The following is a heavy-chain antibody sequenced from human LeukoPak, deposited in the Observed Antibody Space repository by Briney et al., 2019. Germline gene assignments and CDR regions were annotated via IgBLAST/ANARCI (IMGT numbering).Heavy chain of an antibody. D-gene: IGHD6-13*01. J-gene: IGHJ4*02. CDR2: FDPEDGET. CDR3: AKIAAAGAMDFDY. Sequence: ASVKVSCKVSGYTLTELSMHWVRQAPGKGLEWMGGFDPEDGETIYAQKFQGRVTMTEDTSTDTAYMELSSLRSEDTALYYCAKIAAAGAMDFDYWGQGALVTVSS. CDR1: GYTLTELS. V-gene: IGHV1-24*01.